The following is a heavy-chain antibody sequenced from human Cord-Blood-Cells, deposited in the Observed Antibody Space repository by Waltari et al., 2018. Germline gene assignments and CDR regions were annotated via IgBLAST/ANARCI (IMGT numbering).Heavy chain of an antibody. D-gene: IGHD6-19*01. V-gene: IGHV4-34*01. Sequence: QVQLQQWGAGLSKPSETLSLTCAVSGGSFSGYYWSWIRQPPGKGLAWIGEINHSGSTNYNPSLKSRVTISVDTSKNQFSLKLSSVTAADTAVYYCARGVSGWYDYWGQGTLVTVSS. CDR2: INHSGST. CDR3: ARGVSGWYDY. J-gene: IGHJ4*02. CDR1: GGSFSGYY.